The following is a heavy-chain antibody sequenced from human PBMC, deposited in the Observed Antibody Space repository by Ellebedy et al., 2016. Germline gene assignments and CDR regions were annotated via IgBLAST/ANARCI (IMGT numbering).Heavy chain of an antibody. V-gene: IGHV4-34*01. J-gene: IGHJ6*02. CDR2: INESGTT. Sequence: SETLSLXCAVYGGSFSDYYWNWIRQTPGKGLEWIGEINESGTTNYNPSLKSRLTISLDTSKNQVSLNLTSVTAADSALYYCARGYGSLDVWGHGTTVTVSS. D-gene: IGHD3-10*01. CDR1: GGSFSDYY. CDR3: ARGYGSLDV.